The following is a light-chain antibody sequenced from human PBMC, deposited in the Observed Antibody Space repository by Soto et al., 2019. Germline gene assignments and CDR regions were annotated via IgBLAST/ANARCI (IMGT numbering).Light chain of an antibody. Sequence: EIVMTQSPATLSVSPGERATLSCRASQSVSSNLAWYQQKPGQAPRLLIYGASTRGTGIPARFSGSGSGTEFTLTISSLQSEDFAFDYCQQYNNWPRTFGQGTKVEIK. J-gene: IGKJ1*01. CDR2: GAS. CDR3: QQYNNWPRT. V-gene: IGKV3-15*01. CDR1: QSVSSN.